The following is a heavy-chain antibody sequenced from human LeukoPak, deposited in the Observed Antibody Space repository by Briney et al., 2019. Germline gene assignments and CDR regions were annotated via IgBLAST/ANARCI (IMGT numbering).Heavy chain of an antibody. Sequence: RASVKVSCKASGYTFTSYAMHWVRQAPGQRLEWMGWINAGNGNTKYSQKFQGRVTITRDTSASTAYMELSSLRSEDTAVYYCARDSSSSDPEIFDYWGQGTLVTVSS. CDR1: GYTFTSYA. J-gene: IGHJ4*02. CDR3: ARDSSSSDPEIFDY. V-gene: IGHV1-3*01. CDR2: INAGNGNT. D-gene: IGHD6-6*01.